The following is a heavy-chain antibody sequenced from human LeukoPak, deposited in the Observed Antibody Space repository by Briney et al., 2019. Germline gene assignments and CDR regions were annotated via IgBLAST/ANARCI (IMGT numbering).Heavy chain of an antibody. CDR3: ARDSLSHKYSSSSLYFDY. CDR2: ISSSSSYI. V-gene: IGHV3-21*01. Sequence: GGSLRLSCAASGFTFSSYSMNWVRQAPGKGLEWVSSISSSSSYIYYADSVKGRFTISRDNAKNSLYLQMNSLRAEDMAVYYCARDSLSHKYSSSSLYFDYWGQGTLVTVSS. J-gene: IGHJ4*02. D-gene: IGHD6-6*01. CDR1: GFTFSSYS.